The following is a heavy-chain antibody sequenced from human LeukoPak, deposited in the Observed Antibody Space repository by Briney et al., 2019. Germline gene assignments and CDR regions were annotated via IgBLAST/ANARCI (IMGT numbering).Heavy chain of an antibody. CDR2: TYYRSKWSS. CDR3: ARAPDYYDSSGYYYGNWFDP. D-gene: IGHD3-22*01. J-gene: IGHJ5*02. CDR1: GDSVSSKSAA. Sequence: SQTLSLTCAISGDSVSSKSAAWNWIRRSPSRGLEWLGRTYYRSKWSSGYAESVKSRITINPDTSKNQFSLQLNSVTPEDTAVYYCARAPDYYDSSGYYYGNWFDPWGQGTLVTVSS. V-gene: IGHV6-1*01.